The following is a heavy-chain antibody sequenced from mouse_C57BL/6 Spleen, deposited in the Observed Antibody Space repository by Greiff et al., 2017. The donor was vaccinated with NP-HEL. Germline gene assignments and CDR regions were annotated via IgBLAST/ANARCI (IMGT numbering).Heavy chain of an antibody. CDR1: GYTFTSYW. CDR2: INPSNGGT. J-gene: IGHJ2*01. D-gene: IGHD2-4*01. V-gene: IGHV1-53*01. CDR3: ARRGGYDFYFDY. Sequence: VQLQQPGTELVKPGASVKLSCKASGYTFTSYWMHWVKQRPGQGLEWIGNINPSNGGTNSNETFKSKATLTVDKSSSTAYMQLSSLTSEDSAVYYCARRGGYDFYFDYWGQGTTLTVSS.